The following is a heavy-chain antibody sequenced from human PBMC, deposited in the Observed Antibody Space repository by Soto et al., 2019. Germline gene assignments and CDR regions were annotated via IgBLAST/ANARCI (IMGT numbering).Heavy chain of an antibody. V-gene: IGHV3-23*01. CDR1: GFTFITYD. CDR3: VKGNWGNY. D-gene: IGHD7-27*01. Sequence: EVQLLESGGGSVQPGGSLRLSCAASGFTFITYDMTWVRPAPGKGLEWVSVSRGRDGSTYYADSVKGRFTISRDNSKNTVYLQMNSLRADDTAIYYCVKGNWGNYWAQGTLVTVSS. CDR2: SRGRDGST. J-gene: IGHJ4*02.